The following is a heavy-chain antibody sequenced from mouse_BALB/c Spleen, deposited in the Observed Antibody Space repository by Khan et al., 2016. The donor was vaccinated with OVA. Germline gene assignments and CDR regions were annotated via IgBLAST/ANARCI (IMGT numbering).Heavy chain of an antibody. J-gene: IGHJ3*01. Sequence: VQLQQSGPELVKPGASVKISCKASGYTFTDYNMDWVKQSHGKGLEWIGYIFPNNGDSGYNQKFKTRAALTVDNSSSTAFMELRSLTSEDSAVYYCTRSGYGSFAYWGRGTLVTVSA. CDR3: TRSGYGSFAY. D-gene: IGHD3-1*01. CDR2: IFPNNGDS. V-gene: IGHV1S29*02. CDR1: GYTFTDYN.